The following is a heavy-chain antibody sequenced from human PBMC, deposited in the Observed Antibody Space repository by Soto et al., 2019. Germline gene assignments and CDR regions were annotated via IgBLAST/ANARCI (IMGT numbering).Heavy chain of an antibody. J-gene: IGHJ5*02. CDR3: AREAGPDRWFDP. Sequence: PSENLSLTCTVSGASISSYFWTWIRQPAGKGLDWIGRISTSGTTNYNPSLKSRVTMSVDTSKNHFSLNLSSVTAADTAVYYCAREAGPDRWFDPWGQGTLVTVSS. CDR2: ISTSGTT. CDR1: GASISSYF. D-gene: IGHD6-19*01. V-gene: IGHV4-4*07.